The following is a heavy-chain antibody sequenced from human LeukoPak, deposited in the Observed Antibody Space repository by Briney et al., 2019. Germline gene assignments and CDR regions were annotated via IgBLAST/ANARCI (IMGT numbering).Heavy chain of an antibody. CDR1: GYTFTSDY. CDR2: IYPRDGST. J-gene: IGHJ4*02. V-gene: IGHV1-46*01. Sequence: ASVKVSCKASGYTFTSDYIHWVRQAPGQGLEWMGMIYPRDGSTSYAQKFQGRVTVTRDTSTSTVHMELSGLRSEDTAVYYCARDQEGFDYWGQGTLVTVSS. CDR3: ARDQEGFDY.